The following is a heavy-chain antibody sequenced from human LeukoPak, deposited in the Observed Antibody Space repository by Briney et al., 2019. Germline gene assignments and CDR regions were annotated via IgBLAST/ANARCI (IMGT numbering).Heavy chain of an antibody. CDR3: ARGGIQLWFLGRNWFDP. D-gene: IGHD5-18*01. CDR1: GGSFSGYY. Sequence: SETLSLTCAVYGGSFSGYYWSWIRQPPGKGLEWIGEINHSGSTNYNPSLKSRVTISVDTSKNQFSLKLSSVTAADTAVYYCARGGIQLWFLGRNWFDPWGQGTLVTVSP. CDR2: INHSGST. J-gene: IGHJ5*02. V-gene: IGHV4-34*01.